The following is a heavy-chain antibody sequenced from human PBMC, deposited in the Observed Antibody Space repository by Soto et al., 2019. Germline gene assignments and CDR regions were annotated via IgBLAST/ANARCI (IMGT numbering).Heavy chain of an antibody. CDR3: ARDAPSYYYDSRYYYYGMDV. CDR1: GGSISSYC. CDR2: IYYSGST. D-gene: IGHD3-22*01. V-gene: IGHV4-59*01. J-gene: IGHJ6*02. Sequence: SETLSLTCTVSGGSISSYCWSWIRQPPGKGLEWIGYIYYSGSTNYNPSLKSRVTISVDTSKNQFSLKLSSVTAADTAVYYCARDAPSYYYDSRYYYYGMDVWGQGTTVTVSS.